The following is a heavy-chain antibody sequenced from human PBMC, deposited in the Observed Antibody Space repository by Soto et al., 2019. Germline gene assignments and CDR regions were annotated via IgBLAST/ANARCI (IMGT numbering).Heavy chain of an antibody. J-gene: IGHJ4*02. CDR2: IYYSGST. D-gene: IGHD2-15*01. Sequence: PSETLSLTCTVSGGSISSSSYYWGWIRQPPGKGLEWIGSIYYSGSTYYNPSLKSRVTISVDTSKNQSSLKLSSVTAADTAVYYCATHTPAISISDHWGQGTLVTVSS. V-gene: IGHV4-39*01. CDR3: ATHTPAISISDH. CDR1: GGSISSSSYY.